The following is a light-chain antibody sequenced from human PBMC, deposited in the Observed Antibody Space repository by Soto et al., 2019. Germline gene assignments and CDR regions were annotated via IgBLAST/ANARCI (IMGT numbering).Light chain of an antibody. J-gene: IGKJ2*01. V-gene: IGKV3-15*01. Sequence: EIVMTQSPATLSVSPGESATLSCRASQSISSELAWYQQKPGQPPRLLIYGASTRATGVPARFTGSGSGSDFTLTISGLQSEXXXXXXXQQGHNWPLTFGQGTRLEI. CDR3: QQGHNWPLT. CDR2: GAS. CDR1: QSISSE.